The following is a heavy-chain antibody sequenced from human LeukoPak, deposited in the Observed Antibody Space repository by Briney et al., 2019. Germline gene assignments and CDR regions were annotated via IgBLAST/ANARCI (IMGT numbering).Heavy chain of an antibody. J-gene: IGHJ3*01. CDR2: IWYDGSNK. Sequence: GRSLRLSCAASGFTFSGYCMHWVRQAPGKGLEWVAVIWYDGSNKYYADSVKGRFTISRDTSKNTLYLQMNSLNAEETDVSYCARIQYGRPGDDAFDLWGQGPMVTVSS. D-gene: IGHD4-11*01. V-gene: IGHV3-33*01. CDR1: GFTFSGYC. CDR3: ARIQYGRPGDDAFDL.